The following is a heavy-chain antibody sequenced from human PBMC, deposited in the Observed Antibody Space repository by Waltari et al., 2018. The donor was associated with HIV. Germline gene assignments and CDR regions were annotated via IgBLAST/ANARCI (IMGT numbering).Heavy chain of an antibody. CDR1: GGSVRRTSYF. Sequence: QLQLQASGPGLVKPSETLSLTCTVPGGSVRRTSYFWGWIRQPPGKGLEWIGRIYYPGRAYYNPSLKSRVTISVDTSKNQFSLKVTSVTAADTAVYYCARHALRVGAAYWNFDLWGRGTLVTVSS. J-gene: IGHJ2*01. V-gene: IGHV4-39*01. CDR3: ARHALRVGAAYWNFDL. CDR2: IYYPGRA. D-gene: IGHD1-26*01.